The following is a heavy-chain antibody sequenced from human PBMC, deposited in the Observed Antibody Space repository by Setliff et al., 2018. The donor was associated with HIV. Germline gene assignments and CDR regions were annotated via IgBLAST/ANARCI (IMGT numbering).Heavy chain of an antibody. CDR3: AREPRPINYESSGYFDY. J-gene: IGHJ4*02. CDR1: GYPFTGYS. V-gene: IGHV1-2*02. Sequence: PGASVKVSCKASGYPFTGYSLHWVRQAPGQGLEWMGWINPNSGGTNYAQNFQGRVTMTRDTSISTAYIDLRSLRSDDTAIYYCAREPRPINYESSGYFDYWGQGTLVTVSS. CDR2: INPNSGGT. D-gene: IGHD3-22*01.